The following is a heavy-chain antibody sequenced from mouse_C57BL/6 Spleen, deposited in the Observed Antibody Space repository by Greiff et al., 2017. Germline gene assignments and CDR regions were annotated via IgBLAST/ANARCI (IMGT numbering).Heavy chain of an antibody. CDR3: ARDYYGSSPYYFDY. D-gene: IGHD1-1*01. V-gene: IGHV5-4*01. J-gene: IGHJ2*01. CDR1: GFTFSSYA. CDR2: ISDGGSYT. Sequence: EVMLVESGGGLVKPGGSLKLSCAASGFTFSSYAMSWVRQTPEKRLEWVATISDGGSYTYYPDNVKGRFTISRDNAKNNLYLQMSHLKSEETAMYYCARDYYGSSPYYFDYWGQGTTLTVSS.